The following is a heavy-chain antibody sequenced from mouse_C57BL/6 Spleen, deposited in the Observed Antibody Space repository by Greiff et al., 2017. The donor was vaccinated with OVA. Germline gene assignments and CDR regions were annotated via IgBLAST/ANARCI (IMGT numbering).Heavy chain of an antibody. CDR2: IDPSDSYT. Sequence: QVQLQQPGAELVMPGASVKLSCKASGYTFTSYWMHWVKQRPGQGLEWIGEIDPSDSYTNYNQKFKGKSTLTVDKSSSTAYMQLSSLTSEDSAVYYGARPLYGSSHHWYFDVWGTGTTVTVSS. CDR1: GYTFTSYW. D-gene: IGHD1-1*01. J-gene: IGHJ1*03. CDR3: ARPLYGSSHHWYFDV. V-gene: IGHV1-69*01.